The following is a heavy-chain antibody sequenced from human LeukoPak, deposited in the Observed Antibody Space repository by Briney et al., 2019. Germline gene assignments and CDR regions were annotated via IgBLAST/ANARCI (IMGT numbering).Heavy chain of an antibody. V-gene: IGHV4-34*10. D-gene: IGHD1-26*01. Sequence: SETLSLTCGVFGGSFSGHFYSWIRQSPGKGLEWIGEITHRGSINYNPSLNGRVTMSLDKSSNQLSLHLTSVTAADTATYFCSRESGPFCPFGYWGQGTLVIVSS. CDR3: SRESGPFCPFGY. CDR1: GGSFSGHF. J-gene: IGHJ4*02. CDR2: ITHRGSI.